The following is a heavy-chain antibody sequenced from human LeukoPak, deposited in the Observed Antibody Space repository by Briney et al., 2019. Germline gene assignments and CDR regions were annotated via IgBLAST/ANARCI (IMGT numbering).Heavy chain of an antibody. Sequence: GRSLRLSRAPSRFTFNSLAMSWVRQAAGTERECFSSIKGSGANTYYADSVHGRFTISRDNSKNTLYLQMNSLRAEDMAIYYCARDRGMTLRAWYFDFWGLGTLVTVSS. CDR1: RFTFNSLA. CDR2: IKGSGANT. D-gene: IGHD3-10*01. J-gene: IGHJ4*02. V-gene: IGHV3-23*01. CDR3: ARDRGMTLRAWYFDF.